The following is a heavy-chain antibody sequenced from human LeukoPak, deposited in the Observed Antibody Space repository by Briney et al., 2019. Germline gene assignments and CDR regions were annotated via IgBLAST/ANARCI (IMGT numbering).Heavy chain of an antibody. CDR1: GFTFSSYW. J-gene: IGHJ6*02. D-gene: IGHD3-3*01. V-gene: IGHV3-30-3*01. CDR3: ARNDVLRFLEWLRRQNYYYYGMDV. CDR2: ISYDGSNK. Sequence: TGGSLRLSCAASGFTFSSYWMSWVRQAPGKGLEWVAVISYDGSNKYYADSVKGRFTISRDNSKNTLYLQMNSLRAEDTAVYYCARNDVLRFLEWLRRQNYYYYGMDVWGQGTTVTVSS.